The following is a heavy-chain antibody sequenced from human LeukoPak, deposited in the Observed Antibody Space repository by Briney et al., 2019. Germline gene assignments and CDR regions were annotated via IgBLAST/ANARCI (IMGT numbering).Heavy chain of an antibody. D-gene: IGHD3-10*01. Sequence: AASVKVSCKASGGTFSSYAISWVRQAPGQGLEWMGGIIPIFGTANYAQKFQGRVTITADESTSTAYMELGSLRSEDTAVYYCARMPFMVRGVIELDYWGQGTLVTVSS. V-gene: IGHV1-69*13. CDR1: GGTFSSYA. J-gene: IGHJ4*02. CDR3: ARMPFMVRGVIELDY. CDR2: IIPIFGTA.